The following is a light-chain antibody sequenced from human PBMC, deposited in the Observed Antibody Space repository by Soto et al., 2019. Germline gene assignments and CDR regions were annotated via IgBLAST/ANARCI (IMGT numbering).Light chain of an antibody. CDR2: AAS. Sequence: DIPMTQSPSSLSASVGDRVTITCRASQSISNYLNWYQQKPGKAPKLLIFAASSLQSGVPSSFTGSGSGTDFTLTISSLQPEDFATYYCQQSYNTPLTFGGGTKVEIE. CDR3: QQSYNTPLT. J-gene: IGKJ4*01. CDR1: QSISNY. V-gene: IGKV1-39*01.